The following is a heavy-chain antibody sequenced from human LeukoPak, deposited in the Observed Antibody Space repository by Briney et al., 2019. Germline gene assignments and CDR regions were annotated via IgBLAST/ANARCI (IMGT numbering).Heavy chain of an antibody. D-gene: IGHD3-3*01. V-gene: IGHV4-39*07. CDR2: IYYSGST. CDR1: GGSISSSSYY. Sequence: SEILSLTCTVSGGSISSSSYYWGWIRQPPGKGLEWIGSIYYSGSTYYNPSLKSRVTISLDTSKNQFSLKLTSVTAADTAVYYCARGSTIFGAYFGYWGQGTLVTVSS. J-gene: IGHJ4*02. CDR3: ARGSTIFGAYFGY.